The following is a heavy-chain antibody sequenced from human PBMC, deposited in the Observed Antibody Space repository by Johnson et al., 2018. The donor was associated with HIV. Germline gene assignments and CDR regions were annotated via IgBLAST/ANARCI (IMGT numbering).Heavy chain of an antibody. D-gene: IGHD6-6*01. CDR1: GFTFSSYA. CDR3: SKVHIAARWSDAFDI. CDR2: ISYDGSDK. Sequence: QVQLVESGGGVVQPGRSLRLSCAASGFTFSSYAMHWVRQAPAKGLEWVAAISYDGSDKDHADSVKGRFTVSRDSSKNTLFLQMNSVRAEDTAVYFCSKVHIAARWSDAFDIWGQGTMVTVSS. V-gene: IGHV3-30*04. J-gene: IGHJ3*02.